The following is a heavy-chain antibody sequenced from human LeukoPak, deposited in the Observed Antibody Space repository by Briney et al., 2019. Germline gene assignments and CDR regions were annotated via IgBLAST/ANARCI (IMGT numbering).Heavy chain of an antibody. J-gene: IGHJ4*02. CDR3: ARGAAAAGSEFDY. V-gene: IGHV4-59*12. CDR1: GGSITSYY. D-gene: IGHD6-13*01. Sequence: SETLSLTCTVSGGSITSYYWSWIRQPPGKGLEWIGYIYYSASTNYNPSLKSRVTISVDTSKNQFSLKLSSVTAADTAVYYCARGAAAAGSEFDYWGQGTLVTVSS. CDR2: IYYSAST.